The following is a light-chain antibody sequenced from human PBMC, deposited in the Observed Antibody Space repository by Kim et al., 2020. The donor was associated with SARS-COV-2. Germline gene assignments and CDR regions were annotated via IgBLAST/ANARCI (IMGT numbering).Light chain of an antibody. CDR2: AAS. CDR3: QQYGGLPLT. CDR1: QSISSIY. J-gene: IGKJ4*01. Sequence: PGERATLYCRASQSISSIYLAWYQQKPAQAPRLLIYAASSRATGIPDRFSGSGSGTDFTLTISRLEPEDFAVYYCQQYGGLPLTFGGGTKVDIK. V-gene: IGKV3-20*01.